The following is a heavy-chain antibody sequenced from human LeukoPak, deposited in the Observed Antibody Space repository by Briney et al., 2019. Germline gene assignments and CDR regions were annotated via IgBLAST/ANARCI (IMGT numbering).Heavy chain of an antibody. CDR2: INPNDGDT. J-gene: IGHJ4*02. Sequence: ASVKVSCKASGYTFTDYYMNWVRQAPGQGLEWMGWINPNDGDTNYAQKFQGRVTMTRDTSISTAHMEVSRLLSDDTAVYYCARANFLYCSSTTCLFDYWGQGTLVTVSS. CDR1: GYTFTDYY. CDR3: ARANFLYCSSTTCLFDY. D-gene: IGHD2-2*01. V-gene: IGHV1-2*02.